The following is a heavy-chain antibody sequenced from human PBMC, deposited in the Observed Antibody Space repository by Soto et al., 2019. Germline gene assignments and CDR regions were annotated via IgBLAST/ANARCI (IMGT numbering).Heavy chain of an antibody. J-gene: IGHJ6*02. Sequence: SQTLSLTCAISGDSVSSNSAAWNWIRQSPSRGLEWLGRTYYRSKWYNDYAVSVKSRITINPDTSKNQFSLQLNSVTPEDTAVYCCARVEYRVAVAGTYYYYGMDVWGQGTTVTVSS. CDR3: ARVEYRVAVAGTYYYYGMDV. D-gene: IGHD6-19*01. V-gene: IGHV6-1*01. CDR1: GDSVSSNSAA. CDR2: TYYRSKWYN.